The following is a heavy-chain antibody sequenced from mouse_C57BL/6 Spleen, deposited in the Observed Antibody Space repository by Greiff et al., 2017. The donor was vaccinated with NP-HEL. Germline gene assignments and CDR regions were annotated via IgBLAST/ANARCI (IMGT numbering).Heavy chain of an antibody. J-gene: IGHJ3*01. CDR1: GFNIKNTY. V-gene: IGHV14-3*01. Sequence: VQLQQSVAELVRPGASVKLSCTASGFNIKNTYMHWVKQRPEQGLEWIGRIDPANGNTKYAPKFQGKATRTADTSSNTAYLQLSSLTSEDTAIYYCAALDSSGPAWFAYWGQGTLVTVSA. CDR2: IDPANGNT. D-gene: IGHD3-2*02. CDR3: AALDSSGPAWFAY.